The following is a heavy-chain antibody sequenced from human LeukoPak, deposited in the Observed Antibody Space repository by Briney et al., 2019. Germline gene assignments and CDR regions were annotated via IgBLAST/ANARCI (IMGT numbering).Heavy chain of an antibody. Sequence: PSETLSLTCTVSGGSISSSSYSWGWIRQPPGKGLEWIGSIYYSGSTYYNPSLKSRVTISVDTSKNQFSLKLSSVTAADTAVYYCARHGYYDSSGYYHFDYWGQGTLVTVSS. J-gene: IGHJ4*02. D-gene: IGHD3-22*01. CDR2: IYYSGST. CDR1: GGSISSSSYS. V-gene: IGHV4-39*01. CDR3: ARHGYYDSSGYYHFDY.